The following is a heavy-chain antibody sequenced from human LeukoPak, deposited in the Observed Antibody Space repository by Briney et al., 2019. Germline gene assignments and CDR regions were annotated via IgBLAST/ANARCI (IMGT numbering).Heavy chain of an antibody. Sequence: SETLSLTCDVYGGSFSGYYWSWIRQPPGKGLEWIGEINHSGSTNYNPSLKSRVTISVDTSKNQFSLKLSSVTAADTAVYYCARYDYGDKNWFDPWGRGTLVTVSS. D-gene: IGHD4-17*01. CDR1: GGSFSGYY. V-gene: IGHV4-34*01. CDR2: INHSGST. CDR3: ARYDYGDKNWFDP. J-gene: IGHJ5*02.